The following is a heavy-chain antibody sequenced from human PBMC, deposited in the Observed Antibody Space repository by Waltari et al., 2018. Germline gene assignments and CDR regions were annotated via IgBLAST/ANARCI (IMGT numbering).Heavy chain of an antibody. Sequence: EVQLVQSGAEVKKPGATVKISCKASGYTFTDYYIHWVQQAPEKGLKWMGRVDPADSETIYAEKFQGRVTITADTSTDTAYMELSSLRSEDTAVYYCATVLTTVPTYWFDPWGQGTLVTVSS. D-gene: IGHD4-4*01. CDR2: VDPADSET. V-gene: IGHV1-69-2*01. CDR3: ATVLTTVPTYWFDP. J-gene: IGHJ5*02. CDR1: GYTFTDYY.